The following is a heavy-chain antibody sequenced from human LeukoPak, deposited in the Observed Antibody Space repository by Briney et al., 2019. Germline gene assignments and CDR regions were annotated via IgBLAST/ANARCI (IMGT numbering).Heavy chain of an antibody. V-gene: IGHV4-39*01. Sequence: SSETLSLTCTVSGGSISSSSYYWGWIRQPPGKGLEWIGSIYYSGSTYYNPSLKSRVTISVDTSKGQFSLKLSSVAAADTAVYYCARRASGRGHNWFDPWGQGTLVTVSS. D-gene: IGHD1-26*01. CDR3: ARRASGRGHNWFDP. CDR2: IYYSGST. CDR1: GGSISSSSYY. J-gene: IGHJ5*02.